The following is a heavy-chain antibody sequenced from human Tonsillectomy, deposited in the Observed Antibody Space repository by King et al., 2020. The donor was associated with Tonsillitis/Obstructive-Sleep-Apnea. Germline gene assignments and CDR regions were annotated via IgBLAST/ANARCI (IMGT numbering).Heavy chain of an antibody. J-gene: IGHJ6*03. Sequence: QLQESGPGLVKPSETLSLTCTVSGGSVSSSSYHWGWIRQPPGKGLEWIGSIYYSGSTYYNTSLKSRVTISVDMSKNQFSLKLSSVTAADTAVYYCARLPYRFDYYYYMDVWGKGTTVTVSS. D-gene: IGHD3-16*01. CDR3: ARLPYRFDYYYYMDV. V-gene: IGHV4-39*01. CDR1: GGSVSSSSYH. CDR2: IYYSGST.